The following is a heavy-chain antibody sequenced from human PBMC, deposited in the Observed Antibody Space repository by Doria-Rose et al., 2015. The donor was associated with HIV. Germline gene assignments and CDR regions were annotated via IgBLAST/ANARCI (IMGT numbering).Heavy chain of an antibody. D-gene: IGHD6-13*01. CDR2: IFSDDER. J-gene: IGHJ4*02. V-gene: IGHV2-26*01. CDR3: ARIESSRWYHKYYFDF. Sequence: VTLKESGPVLVKPTETLTLTCTVSGVSLSSPGMGVSWIRQPPGQALEWLANIFSDDERSYKTSLKSRLTISRGTSKSQVVLTMTDMGPVDTATYYCARIESSRWYHKYYFDFWGQGTLVIVSA. CDR1: GVSLSSPGMG.